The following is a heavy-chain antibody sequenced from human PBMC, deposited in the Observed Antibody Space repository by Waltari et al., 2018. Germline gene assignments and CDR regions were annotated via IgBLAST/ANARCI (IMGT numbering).Heavy chain of an antibody. CDR1: GFTFSSYA. CDR3: ARDDYGGNQGDYYYGMDV. J-gene: IGHJ6*02. Sequence: QVQLVESGGGVVQPGRSLRLSCAASGFTFSSYAMHWVRKAPGKGLEWVAVISYDGCNKYYADSVKGRFTISRDNSKNTLYLQMNSLRAEDTAVYYCARDDYGGNQGDYYYGMDVWGQGTTVTVSS. CDR2: ISYDGCNK. D-gene: IGHD4-17*01. V-gene: IGHV3-30-3*01.